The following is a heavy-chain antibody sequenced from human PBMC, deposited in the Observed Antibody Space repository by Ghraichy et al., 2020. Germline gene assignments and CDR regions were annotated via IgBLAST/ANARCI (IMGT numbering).Heavy chain of an antibody. J-gene: IGHJ4*02. D-gene: IGHD6-19*01. Sequence: ASVKVSCKVSGYTLTELSMHWVRQAPGKGLEWMGGFDPEDGETIYAQKFQGRVTMTEDTSTDTAYMELSSLRSEDTAVYYCATRGNKWLDIDYWGQGTLVTVSS. CDR3: ATRGNKWLDIDY. CDR2: FDPEDGET. CDR1: GYTLTELS. V-gene: IGHV1-24*01.